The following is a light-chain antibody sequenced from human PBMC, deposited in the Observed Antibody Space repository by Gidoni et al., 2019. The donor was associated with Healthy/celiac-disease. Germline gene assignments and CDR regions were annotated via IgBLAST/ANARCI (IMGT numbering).Light chain of an antibody. V-gene: IGKV3-15*01. CDR3: QQYNNWPPRT. CDR2: GAS. J-gene: IGKJ1*01. CDR1: QSVSSN. Sequence: EIVMTQSPATLSVSPGESATFACRASQSVSSNLAWYQQKPGQAPRLLIYGASTRATGIPARFSGSGSGTEFTLTISSLQSEDFAVYYCQQYNNWPPRTFGQGTKVEIK.